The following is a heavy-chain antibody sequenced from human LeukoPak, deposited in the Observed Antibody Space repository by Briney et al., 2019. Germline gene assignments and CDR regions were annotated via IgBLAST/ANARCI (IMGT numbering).Heavy chain of an antibody. J-gene: IGHJ4*02. CDR1: GGSVSSYF. Sequence: SETLSLTCTASGGSVSSYFWRWIRQPPGKGLEWIGYMYYSGSTNYNPSLKSRVTISIDTSKNQFSLQLSSVTAADTAVYYCARLDNGRGAFDYWGQGTLVTVSA. CDR2: MYYSGST. V-gene: IGHV4-59*02. D-gene: IGHD1-26*01. CDR3: ARLDNGRGAFDY.